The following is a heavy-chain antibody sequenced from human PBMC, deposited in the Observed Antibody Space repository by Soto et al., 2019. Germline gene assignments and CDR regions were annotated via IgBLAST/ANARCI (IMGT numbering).Heavy chain of an antibody. D-gene: IGHD3-10*01. J-gene: IGHJ6*02. CDR3: AHRKSSYYGSENSYYYGMDV. V-gene: IGHV2-5*01. Sequence: QITLKESGPTLVKPTQTLTLTCTFSGFSLSTSGMGVSWIXXXPGKALEWLAVIYWTDDKRYSPSLKSRLTITKDTSKNQVVLTMTDMDPVDTATYYCAHRKSSYYGSENSYYYGMDVWGQGTTVTVSS. CDR2: IYWTDDK. CDR1: GFSLSTSGMG.